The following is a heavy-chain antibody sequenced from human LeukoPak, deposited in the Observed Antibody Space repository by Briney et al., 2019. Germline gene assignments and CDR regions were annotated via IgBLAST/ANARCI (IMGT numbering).Heavy chain of an antibody. V-gene: IGHV3-21*01. D-gene: IGHD2-21*01. CDR1: GFTFSSYS. Sequence: NPGGSLRLSCAASGFTFSSYSMNWVRQAPGKGLEWVSSISSSSSYIYYADSVKGRFTISRDNAKNSLYLQMNSLRDEDTAVYYXXRVXYXIPXTHYYYYGMDVWGQGTTVTVSS. CDR3: XRVXYXIPXTHYYYYGMDV. J-gene: IGHJ6*02. CDR2: ISSSSSYI.